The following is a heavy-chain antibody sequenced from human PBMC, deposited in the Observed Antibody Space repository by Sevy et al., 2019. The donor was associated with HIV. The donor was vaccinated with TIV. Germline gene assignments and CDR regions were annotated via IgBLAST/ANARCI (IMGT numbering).Heavy chain of an antibody. CDR2: IWYDGINK. V-gene: IGHV3-30*02. Sequence: GGSLRLSCAASGFRFNNFGMYWVRQAPGKGLEGVAFIWYDGINKYYVDSVKGRSTISRDNSKDTLYLEMKSLRLEDTAIYYCAKGGSGGIDHYGMDVWGQRTTVTVSS. J-gene: IGHJ6*02. CDR1: GFRFNNFG. CDR3: AKGGSGGIDHYGMDV. D-gene: IGHD6-25*01.